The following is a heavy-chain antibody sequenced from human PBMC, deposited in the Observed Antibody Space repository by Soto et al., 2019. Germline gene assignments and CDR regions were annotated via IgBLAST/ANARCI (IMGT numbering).Heavy chain of an antibody. CDR1: GYSFTIYW. V-gene: IGHV5-51*01. CDR2: IYPGDSET. CDR3: ARGDTAMAPYYFDY. D-gene: IGHD5-18*01. J-gene: IGHJ4*02. Sequence: GESLKISCKGSGYSFTIYWIAWVRQMPGKGLEWMGIIYPGDSETRYSPSFQGQVTISADKSINTAYLQWSSPRASDTAMYYCARGDTAMAPYYFDYWGQGTLVTVSS.